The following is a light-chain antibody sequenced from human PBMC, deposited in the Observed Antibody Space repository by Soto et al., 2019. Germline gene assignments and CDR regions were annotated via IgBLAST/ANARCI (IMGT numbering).Light chain of an antibody. CDR2: GNS. CDR1: SSNIGAGYD. V-gene: IGLV1-40*01. CDR3: QSYDSSLRGGV. J-gene: IGLJ3*02. Sequence: QSVLTQPPSVSGAPGQRVTISCTGSSSNIGAGYDVHWYQPLPGTAPKLLIYGNSDRPSGVPDRFSGSKSGTSASLAITGLEAEDEADYYCQSYDSSLRGGVFGGGIKLTVL.